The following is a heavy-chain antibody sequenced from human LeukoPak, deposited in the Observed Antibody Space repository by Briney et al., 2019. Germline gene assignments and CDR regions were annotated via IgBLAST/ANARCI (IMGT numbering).Heavy chain of an antibody. J-gene: IGHJ4*02. CDR1: GGSISSYY. CDR3: ARRSNYYDSSSFDY. V-gene: IGHV4-59*01. Sequence: SETLSLTCTVSGGSISSYYWSWIRQPPGKGLEWIGYIYYSGSTNYNPSLKSRVTISVDTSKNQFSLKLSSVTAADTAVHYCARRSNYYDSSSFDYWGQGTLVTVSS. CDR2: IYYSGST. D-gene: IGHD3-22*01.